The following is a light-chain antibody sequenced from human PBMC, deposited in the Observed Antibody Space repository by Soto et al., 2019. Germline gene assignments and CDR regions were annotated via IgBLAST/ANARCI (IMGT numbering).Light chain of an antibody. V-gene: IGKV1-5*01. CDR2: DAS. CDR1: LSISTW. CDR3: QQHNSFPRT. J-gene: IGKJ1*01. Sequence: DIQLNQSPSTLSASVGDRVTITCRASLSISTWVAWYQQKPGKAPKLQMYDASSLESGVPSRFSGSGSGTEFTLTISSLQPDDVAAYYCQQHNSFPRTFGQGTKVEIK.